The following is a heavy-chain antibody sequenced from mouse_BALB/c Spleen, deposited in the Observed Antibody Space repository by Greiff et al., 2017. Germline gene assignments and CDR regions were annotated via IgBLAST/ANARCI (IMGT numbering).Heavy chain of an antibody. J-gene: IGHJ2*01. CDR3: ARSDDYDGYYFDY. Sequence: QVQLQQSGAELVKPGASVKLSCKTSGYTFTSYWIQWVKQRPGQGLGWIGEIFPGTGTTYYNEKFKGKATLTIDTSSSTAYMQLSSLTSEDSAVYFCARSDDYDGYYFDYWGQGTTLTVSS. CDR1: GYTFTSYW. CDR2: IFPGTGTT. V-gene: IGHV1S132*01. D-gene: IGHD2-4*01.